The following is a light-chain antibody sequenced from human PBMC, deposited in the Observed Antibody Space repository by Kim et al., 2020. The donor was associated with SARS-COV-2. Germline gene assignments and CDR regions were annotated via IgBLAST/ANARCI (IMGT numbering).Light chain of an antibody. CDR1: SSDVGGYNY. Sequence: GQPLTTSSTATSSDVGGYNYVSWYQQHPGKAPKLMIYDVSKRPSGVSNRFSGSKSGNTASLTISGLQAEDEADYYCSSFTSSSNVVFGAGTQLTVL. CDR2: DVS. V-gene: IGLV2-14*04. CDR3: SSFTSSSNVV. J-gene: IGLJ2*01.